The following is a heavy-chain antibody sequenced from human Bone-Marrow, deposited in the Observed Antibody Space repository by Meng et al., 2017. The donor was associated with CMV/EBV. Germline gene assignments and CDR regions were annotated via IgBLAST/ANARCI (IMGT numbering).Heavy chain of an antibody. J-gene: IGHJ3*02. CDR3: ATDFWSGSDAFDI. D-gene: IGHD3-3*01. Sequence: SETLSLTCTVSGGSVGDGSYYWSWIRQPPGKGLEWIGYIYYTTSANFNPSLKSRVTISVDTSQNHFSLKLSSVTAADTAVYYCATDFWSGSDAFDIWGQGTMVTVSS. CDR1: GGSVGDGSYY. CDR2: IYYTTSA. V-gene: IGHV4-61*03.